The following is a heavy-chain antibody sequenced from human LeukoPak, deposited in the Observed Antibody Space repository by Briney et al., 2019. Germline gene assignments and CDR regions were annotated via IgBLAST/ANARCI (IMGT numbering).Heavy chain of an antibody. CDR2: ISGSAGGT. CDR3: AKRGIVIRAVIIVGFHKEAYYFDD. CDR1: GITLSNYG. Sequence: AGGSLRLSCAVSGITLSNYGMSWVRQAPGKGLEWVAGISGSAGGTIYAASVKGRFTISRDNPKNTLYLQMNSLRAEDTAVYFCAKRGIVIRAVIIVGFHKEAYYFDDWGQEALVTVSS. V-gene: IGHV3-23*01. D-gene: IGHD3-10*01. J-gene: IGHJ4*02.